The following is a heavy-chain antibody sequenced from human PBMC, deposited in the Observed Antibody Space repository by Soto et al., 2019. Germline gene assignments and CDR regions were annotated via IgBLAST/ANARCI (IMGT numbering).Heavy chain of an antibody. D-gene: IGHD3-16*02. CDR3: AKGSSNLDY. CDR1: GFTFSSYV. V-gene: IGHV3-23*01. CDR2: ISVSGGTT. Sequence: EVQLLESGGGLVQPGGSLRLSCAASGFTFSSYVMSWVRQLPGKGLEWVSGISVSGGTTNYADSVKGRFTISRDNSKSPLYLQMDSLRAEATVLYYCAKGSSNLDYWGQGILVTVSS. J-gene: IGHJ4*02.